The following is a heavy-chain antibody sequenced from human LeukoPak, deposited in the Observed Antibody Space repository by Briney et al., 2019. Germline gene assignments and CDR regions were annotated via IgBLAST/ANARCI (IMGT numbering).Heavy chain of an antibody. CDR2: FDPEDGET. J-gene: IGHJ4*02. D-gene: IGHD1-7*01. CDR1: GYTLTELS. CDR3: ATDRVLHNWNYVPVLFDY. Sequence: ASVKVSCKVSGYTLTELSMHWVRQAPGKGLEWMGGFDPEDGETIYAQKFQGRVTMTEDTSTDTAYMELSSLRSEDTAVYYCATDRVLHNWNYVPVLFDYWGQGTLVTVSS. V-gene: IGHV1-24*01.